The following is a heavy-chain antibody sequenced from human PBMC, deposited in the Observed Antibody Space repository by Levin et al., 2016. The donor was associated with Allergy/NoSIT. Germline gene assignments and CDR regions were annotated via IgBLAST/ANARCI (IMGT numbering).Heavy chain of an antibody. J-gene: IGHJ5*02. CDR2: IYYSGST. CDR3: AIGNYYDSSGYWFDP. Sequence: WIRQPPGKDLEWIGYIYYSGSTYYNPSLESRVTISGDTSKKQFSLKLSSVTAADTAVYYCAIGNYYDSSGYWFDPWGRGTLVTVSS. V-gene: IGHV4-31*02. D-gene: IGHD3-22*01.